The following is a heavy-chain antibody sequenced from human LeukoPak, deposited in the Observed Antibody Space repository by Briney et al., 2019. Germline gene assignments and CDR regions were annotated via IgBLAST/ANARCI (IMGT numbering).Heavy chain of an antibody. D-gene: IGHD4/OR15-4a*01. V-gene: IGHV3-48*03. CDR3: ARENGDYGVPFDI. J-gene: IGHJ4*02. CDR1: GFTFSNYE. Sequence: GGSLRLSCAGSGFTFSNYEMNWVRQAPGKGLEWISHISSTGRTKYYADSVKGRFTVSRDNAKTSLYLQMSSLRTEETAVYYCARENGDYGVPFDIWGQGTLVAVSS. CDR2: ISSTGRTK.